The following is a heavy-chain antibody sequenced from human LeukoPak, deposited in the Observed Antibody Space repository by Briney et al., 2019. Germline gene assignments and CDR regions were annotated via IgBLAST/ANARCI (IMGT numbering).Heavy chain of an antibody. V-gene: IGHV1-24*01. Sequence: ASVKVSCKVSGYTLTELSLHWVRQAPGKGLEWMGGFDPEDDETIYAQKFQARVTMTEDTSTDTAYMELSSLRSEDTAVYYCATDCCGSTGYFDYWGQGTLVTVSS. J-gene: IGHJ4*02. CDR3: ATDCCGSTGYFDY. D-gene: IGHD1-26*01. CDR1: GYTLTELS. CDR2: FDPEDDET.